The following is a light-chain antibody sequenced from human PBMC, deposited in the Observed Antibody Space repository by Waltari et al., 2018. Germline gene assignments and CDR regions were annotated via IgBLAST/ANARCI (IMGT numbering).Light chain of an antibody. J-gene: IGKJ1*01. V-gene: IGKV3-15*01. CDR2: GAS. Sequence: ETVMTQSPATLSVSPGERATLSCRASQSVSSNLAWYQQKPGQAPRLLIYGASTRATGIPARFSGSGSGTEFTLTISSLQSEDFAVYYCQQYNNWLETFGQGTKVEIK. CDR3: QQYNNWLET. CDR1: QSVSSN.